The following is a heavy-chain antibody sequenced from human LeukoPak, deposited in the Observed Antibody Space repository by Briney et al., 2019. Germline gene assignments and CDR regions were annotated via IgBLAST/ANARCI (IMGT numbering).Heavy chain of an antibody. Sequence: SETLSLTCAVYGGSFSGYYWSWIRQPPGKGLGWIGEINHSGSTNYNPSLKSRVTISVDTSKNQFSLRLSSVTAADTAVYYCARWTLYSNYYFDYWGQGTLVTVSS. V-gene: IGHV4-34*01. CDR3: ARWTLYSNYYFDY. J-gene: IGHJ4*02. CDR2: INHSGST. D-gene: IGHD4-11*01. CDR1: GGSFSGYY.